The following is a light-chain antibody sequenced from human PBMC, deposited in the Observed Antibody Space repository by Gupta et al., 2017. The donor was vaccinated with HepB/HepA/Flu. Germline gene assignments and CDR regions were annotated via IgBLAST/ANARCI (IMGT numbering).Light chain of an antibody. V-gene: IGKV3-15*01. CDR2: EVS. CDR3: QHYNDWPPWT. J-gene: IGKJ1*01. CDR1: QDIRTS. Sequence: EIVITQSPATLSVSPGERATLPCWASQDIRTSLAWYQQKPGQAPRLLLFEVSLRATGVPARFSGSGSGTEFTLTISSLQSEDFAIYYCQHYNDWPPWTFGQGTKVEIK.